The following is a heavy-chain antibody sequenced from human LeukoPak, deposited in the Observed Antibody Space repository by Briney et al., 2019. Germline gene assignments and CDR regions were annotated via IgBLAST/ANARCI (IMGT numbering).Heavy chain of an antibody. CDR1: GFKFDDYA. Sequence: GRALRLFCGAPGFKFDDYAIPLVPPTPGKGLEWLSIISWNAGFTDYADSVKGRFTVSRDNVKISLFLDMSSLRPEDTAFYYCAKVRGTYSSHFYFDSWGQGTLVTVSS. V-gene: IGHV3-9*01. D-gene: IGHD6-19*01. CDR2: ISWNAGFT. CDR3: AKVRGTYSSHFYFDS. J-gene: IGHJ4*02.